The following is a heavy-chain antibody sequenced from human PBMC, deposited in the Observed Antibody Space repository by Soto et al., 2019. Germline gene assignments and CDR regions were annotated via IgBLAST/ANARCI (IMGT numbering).Heavy chain of an antibody. CDR3: AKDFYSTSYSTSSFSAFDF. V-gene: IGHV3-23*01. CDR2: ISASGGNT. D-gene: IGHD6-6*01. J-gene: IGHJ3*01. Sequence: EVQLLESGGGLVQPGGSLRLSCAASEFSFSTNAMSWVRQAPGKGLEWVSGISASGGNTYYADSVKGRFTISRDNSKNTLYLQMNSLRAGDTAVYYCAKDFYSTSYSTSSFSAFDFWGQGTVVTVSS. CDR1: EFSFSTNA.